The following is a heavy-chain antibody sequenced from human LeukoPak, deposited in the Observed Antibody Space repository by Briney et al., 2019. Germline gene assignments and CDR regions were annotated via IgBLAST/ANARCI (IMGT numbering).Heavy chain of an antibody. D-gene: IGHD3-10*01. V-gene: IGHV3-7*01. Sequence: GGSLRLSCAASGFTFSSYWMSWVRQAPGKGLEWVANIKQDGSEKYYVDSVKGRFTISRDNAKNSLYLQMNSLRAEDTAVYYCARLPMVRGVIISYYYYGMDVWGQGTTVTVSS. CDR2: IKQDGSEK. J-gene: IGHJ6*02. CDR1: GFTFSSYW. CDR3: ARLPMVRGVIISYYYYGMDV.